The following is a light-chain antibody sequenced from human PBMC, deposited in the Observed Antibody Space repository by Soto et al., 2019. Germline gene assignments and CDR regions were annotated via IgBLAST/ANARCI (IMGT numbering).Light chain of an antibody. CDR3: QQRSNWPIT. CDR1: QSVSSY. Sequence: EIVLTQSPATLSLSPEERATLSSRASQSVSSYLAWYQHKPGQAPRLLIYDASNRATGIPARFSGSGSGTDVSLTISSVEREDFAVYYCQQRSNWPITFGQGTRLEIK. CDR2: DAS. J-gene: IGKJ5*01. V-gene: IGKV3-11*01.